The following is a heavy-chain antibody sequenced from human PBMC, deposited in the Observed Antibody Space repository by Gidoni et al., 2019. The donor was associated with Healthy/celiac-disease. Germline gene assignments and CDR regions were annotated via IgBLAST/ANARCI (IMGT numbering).Heavy chain of an antibody. J-gene: IGHJ4*02. CDR3: ARGYYDSSGYYPPFDE. CDR1: GFTFSSYS. D-gene: IGHD3-22*01. CDR2: ISSSSSYI. Sequence: EVQLVESGGGLVKPGGSLRLSCAASGFTFSSYSMNWVRQAPGKGLEWVSSISSSSSYIYYADSVKGRFTISRDNAKNSLYLQMNSLRAEDTAVYYCARGYYDSSGYYPPFDEWGQGTLVTVSS. V-gene: IGHV3-21*01.